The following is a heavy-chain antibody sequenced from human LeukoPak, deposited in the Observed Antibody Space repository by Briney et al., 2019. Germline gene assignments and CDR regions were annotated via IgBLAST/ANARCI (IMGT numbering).Heavy chain of an antibody. CDR1: GGSISSGGYY. CDR2: IYDSGST. Sequence: PSQTLSLTCTVSGGSISSGGYYWSWIRQPPGKGLEWVGYIYDSGSTYYNPSLKSRVTISVDTSQNQFSLKLSAVSAADTAVYYCARVLCFGELGIDYWGQGTLVTVSS. V-gene: IGHV4-30-2*01. CDR3: ARVLCFGELGIDY. J-gene: IGHJ4*02. D-gene: IGHD3-10*01.